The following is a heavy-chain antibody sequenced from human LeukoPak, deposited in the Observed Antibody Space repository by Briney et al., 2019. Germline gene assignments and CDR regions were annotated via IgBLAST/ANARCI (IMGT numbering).Heavy chain of an antibody. D-gene: IGHD3-10*01. CDR2: IHPNGHDT. J-gene: IGHJ4*02. CDR3: SGHYGPGPV. Sequence: GASVKVSCKASGYTFSDHHILWVRQAPGQGLEWMGWIHPNGHDTKYAQKFQGRMTMTTDTSISTAYMELNRVTSDDTAVHYCSGHYGPGPVWGQGTLITASS. CDR1: GYTFSDHH. V-gene: IGHV1-2*02.